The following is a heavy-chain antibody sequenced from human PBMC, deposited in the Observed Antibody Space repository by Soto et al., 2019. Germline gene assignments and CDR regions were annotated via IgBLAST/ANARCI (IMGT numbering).Heavy chain of an antibody. D-gene: IGHD2-21*01. CDR2: ISKDGSVQ. J-gene: IGHJ1*01. CDR3: ARSRGGAVPESFVF. Sequence: QVQLVESGGRVVQPGRSLRLSCAASGFMFNRYAIHWVRQTPGKGLEWVAVISKDGSVQYYADSVRGRFIISRDKSKDTVYLEMSSLRAEDRAVFYCARSRGGAVPESFVFWGQGTLVTFSS. V-gene: IGHV3-30-3*01. CDR1: GFMFNRYA.